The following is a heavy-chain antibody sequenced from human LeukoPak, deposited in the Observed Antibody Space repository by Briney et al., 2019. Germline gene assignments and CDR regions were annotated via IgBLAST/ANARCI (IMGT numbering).Heavy chain of an antibody. Sequence: SETLSFTCGVSGASISGGTYYWGWIRQPPGKGLEWIGSIYYTGSTYDNPSLKSRVTISVDTSKNQFSLKLSSVTAADTAVYYCARRGGSGRAFDYWGQGTLVTVSS. CDR3: ARRGGSGRAFDY. CDR1: GASISGGTYY. J-gene: IGHJ4*02. CDR2: IYYTGST. V-gene: IGHV4-39*01. D-gene: IGHD1-26*01.